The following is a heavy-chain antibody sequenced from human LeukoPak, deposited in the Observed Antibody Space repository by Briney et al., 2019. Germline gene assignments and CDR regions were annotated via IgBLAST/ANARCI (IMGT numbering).Heavy chain of an antibody. D-gene: IGHD4-17*01. CDR2: ISDSGGT. CDR1: GGSISRHY. V-gene: IGHV4-59*08. CDR3: ARLLNNDNAGDPDTFDM. Sequence: SETLSLTCSASGGSISRHYWSWIRQPPGKGLEWIGYISDSGGTRYNPSFQSRVTISLGTSNTHFSLKLTSVTAADTAMYYCARLLNNDNAGDPDTFDMWGPGTMVTVSS. J-gene: IGHJ3*02.